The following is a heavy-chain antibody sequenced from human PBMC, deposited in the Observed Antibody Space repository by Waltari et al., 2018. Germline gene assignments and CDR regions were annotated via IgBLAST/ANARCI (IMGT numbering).Heavy chain of an antibody. D-gene: IGHD3-10*01. V-gene: IGHV4-59*01. CDR1: GGSISSYY. J-gene: IGHJ5*02. CDR3: AGFELLWFGELFRPFDP. CDR2: IYYSGST. Sequence: QVQLQESGPGLVKPSETLSLTCTVSGGSISSYYWSWIRQPPGKGLEWIGYIYYSGSTNYNPSLKSRVTISVDTSKNQFSLKLSSVTAADTAVYYCAGFELLWFGELFRPFDPWGQGTLVTVSS.